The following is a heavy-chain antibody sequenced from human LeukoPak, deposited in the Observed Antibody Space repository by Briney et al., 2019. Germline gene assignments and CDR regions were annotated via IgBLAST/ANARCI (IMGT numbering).Heavy chain of an antibody. J-gene: IGHJ6*03. CDR2: INWNGRIT. D-gene: IGHD5-18*01. CDR3: ARGSVQLWLRDTYYYMDV. V-gene: IGHV3-20*04. CDR1: GFTFYDYA. Sequence: GESLRLSCAASGFTFYDYAMNCVRQVPGRGLECVSGINWNGRITEYADSVKYRFTISRQNTKNSLYLYMNNLGGEDTALYFCARGSVQLWLRDTYYYMDVWGKGTTVTVSS.